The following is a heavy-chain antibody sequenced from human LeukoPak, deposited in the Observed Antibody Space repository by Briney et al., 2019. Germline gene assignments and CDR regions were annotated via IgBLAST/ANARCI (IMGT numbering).Heavy chain of an antibody. CDR3: ARHGIVGSPLFNFDY. Sequence: PGGSLRLSCAASGFTFNNYAIHWVRQAPGKGLEWVAIISFDGGNKYYADSVKGRFTISRANSKNTLYLQINSLRDEDTADYYCARHGIVGSPLFNFDYWGEGTVVSVFS. D-gene: IGHD1-26*01. CDR2: ISFDGGNK. CDR1: GFTFNNYA. V-gene: IGHV3-30-3*01. J-gene: IGHJ4*02.